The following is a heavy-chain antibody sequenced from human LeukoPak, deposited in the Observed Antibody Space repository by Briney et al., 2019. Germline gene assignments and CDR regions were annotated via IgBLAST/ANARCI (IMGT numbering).Heavy chain of an antibody. CDR2: INPNSGGT. CDR3: ARASYYYGSGQRNDYFDY. CDR1: GYTFTNYA. D-gene: IGHD3-10*01. Sequence: ASVKVSCKASGYTFTNYAISWVRQAPGQGLEWMGRINPNSGGTNYAQKFQGRVTMTRDTSISTAYMELSRLRSDDTAVYYCARASYYYGSGQRNDYFDYWGQGTLVTVSS. J-gene: IGHJ4*02. V-gene: IGHV1-2*06.